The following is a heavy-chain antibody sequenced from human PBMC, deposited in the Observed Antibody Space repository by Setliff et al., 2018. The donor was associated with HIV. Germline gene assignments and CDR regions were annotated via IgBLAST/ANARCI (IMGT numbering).Heavy chain of an antibody. J-gene: IGHJ3*02. CDR2: INPNSGGT. V-gene: IGHV1-2*02. CDR1: GDAFTDYY. CDR3: ARDPGYKSSWYGAFDI. D-gene: IGHD6-13*01. Sequence: ASVKVSCKASGDAFTDYYIHWVRQAPGQGLEWTGWINPNSGGTNYAQKFQGRVTMTRDTSISTAFMDLSRLRSDDTAVYYFARDPGYKSSWYGAFDIWGQGTMVTVS.